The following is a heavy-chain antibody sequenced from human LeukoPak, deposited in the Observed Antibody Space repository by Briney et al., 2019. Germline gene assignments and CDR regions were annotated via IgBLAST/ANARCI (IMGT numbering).Heavy chain of an antibody. J-gene: IGHJ4*02. V-gene: IGHV3-64*01. Sequence: GGSLRLSCAASGFTFSASAMHWVRQAPGKGLEYVSAITSDGGGTFYANSVKGRFTISRDNSKNTLYLQMGSLRADDMAVYYCARGLKVAFDYWGQGTLVTVSS. D-gene: IGHD5-12*01. CDR2: ITSDGGGT. CDR1: GFTFSASA. CDR3: ARGLKVAFDY.